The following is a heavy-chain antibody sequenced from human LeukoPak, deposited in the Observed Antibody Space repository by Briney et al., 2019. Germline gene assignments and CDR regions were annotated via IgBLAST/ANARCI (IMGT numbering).Heavy chain of an antibody. CDR3: AKGFFGSGTFPHNFDY. Sequence: GGSLRLSCAASGFTFSSFAMHWVRQAPGKGLEWVAVVRGNGDSTHYADSVKGRFTISRDNSKNTLYLQMNSLRAEDTAVYYCAKGFFGSGTFPHNFDYWGQGTLATVSS. D-gene: IGHD3-10*01. J-gene: IGHJ4*02. V-gene: IGHV3-23*01. CDR2: VRGNGDST. CDR1: GFTFSSFA.